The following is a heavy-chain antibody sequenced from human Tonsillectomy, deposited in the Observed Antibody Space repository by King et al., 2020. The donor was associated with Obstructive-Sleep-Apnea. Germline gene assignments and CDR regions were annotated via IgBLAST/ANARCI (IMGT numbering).Heavy chain of an antibody. D-gene: IGHD3-22*01. V-gene: IGHV1-24*01. Sequence: QLVQSGAEVKKPGASVKVSCKVSGYTLTDLSMHWVRQAPGQGVEWMGSFDPEDGETIYAQRFQGRVTMTEDTSTDTAYMELSSLRSEDTAVYYCATSKPMIVVVMVYWGQGTLVTVSS. CDR3: ATSKPMIVVVMVY. CDR1: GYTLTDLS. J-gene: IGHJ4*02. CDR2: FDPEDGET.